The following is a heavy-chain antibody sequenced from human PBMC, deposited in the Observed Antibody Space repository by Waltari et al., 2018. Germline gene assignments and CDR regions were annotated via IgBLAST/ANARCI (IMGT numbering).Heavy chain of an antibody. CDR2: ISGSGDFP. D-gene: IGHD3-9*01. J-gene: IGHJ4*02. CDR3: VKVGNYDIVSGSFDY. CDR1: GFTFSSYG. Sequence: EVQLVESGGGLVQLGGSLRLSCAASGFTFSSYGMSWVRQAPGKGLEWISGISGSGDFPFYADSVKGRFTISRDNSRNTLSLQMKGLRAEDTAVYYCVKVGNYDIVSGSFDYWGQGTLVTVSS. V-gene: IGHV3-23*04.